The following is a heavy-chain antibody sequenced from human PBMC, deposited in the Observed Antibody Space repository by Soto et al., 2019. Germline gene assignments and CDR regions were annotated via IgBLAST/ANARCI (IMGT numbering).Heavy chain of an antibody. V-gene: IGHV4-31*02. CDR2: IYHSGST. D-gene: IGHD3-10*01. J-gene: IGHJ1*01. CDR3: VRGVLS. Sequence: WTWIRQHPGKGLEWIGNIYHSGSTFYNPSLKRRVSISVDTSKNQFSLKLSSVTAADTAVYFCVRGVLSWGQGTLVTVSS.